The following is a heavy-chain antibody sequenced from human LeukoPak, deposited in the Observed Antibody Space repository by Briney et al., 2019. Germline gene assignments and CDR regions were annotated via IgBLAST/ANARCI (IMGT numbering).Heavy chain of an antibody. Sequence: GGSLRLSCAASGFTFTCYSMIWVRQAPGKGLEWVSTSGTNTYYADSVKGRFTISRDNSKNTLFLQMNSLRAEDTAVYHCARDKWLDYWGQGTLVTVSS. D-gene: IGHD5-24*01. V-gene: IGHV3-23*01. CDR3: ARDKWLDY. J-gene: IGHJ4*02. CDR1: GFTFTCYS. CDR2: SGTNT.